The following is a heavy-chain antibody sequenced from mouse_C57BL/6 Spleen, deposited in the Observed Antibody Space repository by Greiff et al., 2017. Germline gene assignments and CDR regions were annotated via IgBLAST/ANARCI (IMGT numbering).Heavy chain of an antibody. V-gene: IGHV5-6*01. Sequence: EVKLMASGGDLVKPGGSLKLSCAASGFTFSSYGMSWVRQTPDKRLEWVATISSGGSYTYYPDSVKGRFTISRDNAKNTLYLQMSSLKSEDTAMYYCARHLEEDYYGFPYFDYWGQGTTLTVSS. J-gene: IGHJ2*01. CDR1: GFTFSSYG. D-gene: IGHD1-1*01. CDR3: ARHLEEDYYGFPYFDY. CDR2: ISSGGSYT.